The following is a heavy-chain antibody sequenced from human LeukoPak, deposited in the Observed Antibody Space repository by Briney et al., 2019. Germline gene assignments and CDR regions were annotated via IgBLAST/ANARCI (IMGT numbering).Heavy chain of an antibody. Sequence: GRSLRLSCAASGFTFDDYAKHWVRQAPGKGLEWVSGISWNSGSIGYADSVKGRFTISRDNAKNSLYLQMNSLRAEDTALYYCAKASLSSLASSIDYWGQGTLVTVSS. V-gene: IGHV3-9*01. CDR3: AKASLSSLASSIDY. D-gene: IGHD6-13*01. J-gene: IGHJ4*02. CDR2: ISWNSGSI. CDR1: GFTFDDYA.